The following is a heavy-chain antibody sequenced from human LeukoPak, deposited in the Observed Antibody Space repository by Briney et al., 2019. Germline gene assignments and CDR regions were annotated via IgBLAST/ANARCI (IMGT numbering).Heavy chain of an antibody. D-gene: IGHD2-2*01. J-gene: IGHJ3*02. CDR1: GFTFSSYE. V-gene: IGHV3-48*03. Sequence: PGGSLRLSCAASGFTFSSYEMNWVRQAPGKGLEWVSYISSSGSTIYYADSVKGRFTISRDNAKNSLYLQMNSLRAEDTAVYYCARVRSSLHLDAFDIWGQGTMVTVSP. CDR3: ARVRSSLHLDAFDI. CDR2: ISSSGSTI.